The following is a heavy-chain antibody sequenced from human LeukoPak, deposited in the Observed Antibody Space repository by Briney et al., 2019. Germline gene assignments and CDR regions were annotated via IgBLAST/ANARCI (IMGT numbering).Heavy chain of an antibody. D-gene: IGHD1-26*01. Sequence: SETLSLTCTVSGGSISSYYWSWIRQPAGKGLEWIGRIYTSGSTYYNPSLKSRVTISVDTSKNQFSLKLSSVTAADTAVYYCARGPAGGLSGSYLDYWGQGTLVTVSS. CDR3: ARGPAGGLSGSYLDY. V-gene: IGHV4-4*07. CDR2: IYTSGST. J-gene: IGHJ4*02. CDR1: GGSISSYY.